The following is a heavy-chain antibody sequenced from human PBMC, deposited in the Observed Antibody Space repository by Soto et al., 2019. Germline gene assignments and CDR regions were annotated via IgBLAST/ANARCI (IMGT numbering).Heavy chain of an antibody. CDR3: ARGHFGGVIVRVADDGGTLDY. CDR2: LSTFGSSI. V-gene: IGHV3-11*01. Sequence: GGSLRLSCAASEFTFSDYSMSWIRQPPGKGLEWISYLSTFGSSIYYADSVKGRFTISRDNVKNSLFLQMNSLGAEDTAVYYCARGHFGGVIVRVADDGGTLDYWGQGTLVTVSS. CDR1: EFTFSDYS. D-gene: IGHD3-16*02. J-gene: IGHJ4*02.